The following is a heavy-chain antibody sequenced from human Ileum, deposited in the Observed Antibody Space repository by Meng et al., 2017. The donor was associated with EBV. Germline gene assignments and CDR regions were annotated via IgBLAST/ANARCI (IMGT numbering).Heavy chain of an antibody. V-gene: IGHV4-4*02. D-gene: IGHD1-7*01. CDR2: VYHRGDT. Sequence: GQREEAGPRWWETSATTSLPATVVACACSRNIWWRWGGRPPGKGVEGRGEVYHRGDTNYNPSLKSRVDISVDKTKNQFYLSLFSVTAADTAVYYCGRDQGRELINHWGQGTLVTVSS. CDR3: GRDQGRELINH. CDR1: ACACSRNIW. J-gene: IGHJ4*02.